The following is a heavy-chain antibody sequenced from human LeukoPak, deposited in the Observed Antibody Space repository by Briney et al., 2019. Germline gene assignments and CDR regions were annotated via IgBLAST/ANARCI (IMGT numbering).Heavy chain of an antibody. V-gene: IGHV3-48*03. Sequence: PAGGSLRLSCAASGFTFSSYEMNWVRQAPGKGLEWVSYISSSGSTIYYADSVKGRFTISRDNAKNSLYLQMNSLRAEDTAVYYCARSSSRYCSGGSCYSGVLGYFDYWGQGTLVTVSS. CDR3: ARSSSRYCSGGSCYSGVLGYFDY. D-gene: IGHD2-15*01. CDR2: ISSSGSTI. CDR1: GFTFSSYE. J-gene: IGHJ4*02.